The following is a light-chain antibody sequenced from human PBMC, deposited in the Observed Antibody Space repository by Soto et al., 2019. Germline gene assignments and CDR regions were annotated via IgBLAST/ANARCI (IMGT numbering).Light chain of an antibody. CDR1: SSNIGAGYD. V-gene: IGLV1-40*01. CDR2: VNS. J-gene: IGLJ2*01. Sequence: QSVLTQPPSVSGAPGQRVTISCTGSSSNIGAGYDVHWYQQLPGTAPKLLIYVNSNRPSGVHDRFSGSKSGTSASLAITGLQAEDEADYYCQSYDSSLSAVVFGGGTKLTVL. CDR3: QSYDSSLSAVV.